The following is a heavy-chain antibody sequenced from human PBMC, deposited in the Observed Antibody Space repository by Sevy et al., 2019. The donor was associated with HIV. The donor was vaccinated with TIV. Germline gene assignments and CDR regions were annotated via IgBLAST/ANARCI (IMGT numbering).Heavy chain of an antibody. CDR2: IYYSGST. J-gene: IGHJ6*02. CDR3: ASSSRGYYYGMDV. D-gene: IGHD6-6*01. Sequence: SETLSLTYTVSGGSISSSSYYWGWIRQPPGKGLEWIGSIYYSGSTYYNPSLKSRVTISVDTSKNQFSLKLSSVTAADTAVYYCASSSRGYYYGMDVWGQGTTVTVSS. CDR1: GGSISSSSYY. V-gene: IGHV4-39*01.